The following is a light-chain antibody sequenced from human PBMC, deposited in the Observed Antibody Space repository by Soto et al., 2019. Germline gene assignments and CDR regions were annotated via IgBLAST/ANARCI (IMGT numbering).Light chain of an antibody. CDR1: ESISRDY. Sequence: EIVLTQSPGTLSLSPGQRATLSCSASESISRDYLAWYQQRLGQAPRLLIYGASSGATGIPDRFSGSGSGTDFTLTISRLEPEDFAIYYCQQYGGVPYTFGQGTKVDI. CDR2: GAS. CDR3: QQYGGVPYT. J-gene: IGKJ2*01. V-gene: IGKV3-20*01.